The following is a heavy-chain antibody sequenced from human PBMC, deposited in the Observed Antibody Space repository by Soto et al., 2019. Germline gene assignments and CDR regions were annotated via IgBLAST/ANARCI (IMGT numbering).Heavy chain of an antibody. Sequence: EVQLVESGGASVKPGGSLSLSCIASGFTFTNAWMSWIRQAPGKGLEGVGRIKSKINGGTTDYSAPVKDRFTISRDDSKSTLYLQMNSLKTEDTAVYYCTSMGGYWGQGTLVTVSS. CDR2: IKSKINGGTT. D-gene: IGHD3-16*01. V-gene: IGHV3-15*02. CDR1: GFTFTNAW. CDR3: TSMGGY. J-gene: IGHJ4*02.